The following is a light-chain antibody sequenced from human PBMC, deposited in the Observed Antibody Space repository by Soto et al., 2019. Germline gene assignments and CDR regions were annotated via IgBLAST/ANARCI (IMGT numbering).Light chain of an antibody. CDR3: QQYGSSPRT. V-gene: IGKV3-20*01. CDR1: QSVGSSY. Sequence: ETVTTQSPATLSVSPGERATLSCRASQSVGSSYLAWYQQKPGQAPRLLIYGASSRATGIPDRFSGSGSGTDFTLTISRLEPEDFAVYYCQQYGSSPRTFGQGTKV. J-gene: IGKJ1*01. CDR2: GAS.